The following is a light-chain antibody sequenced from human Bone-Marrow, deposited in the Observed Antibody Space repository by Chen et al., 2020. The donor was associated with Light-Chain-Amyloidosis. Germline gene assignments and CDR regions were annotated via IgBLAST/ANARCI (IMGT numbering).Light chain of an antibody. Sequence: IVLTQTPLSLPVTPGEPGYISCSSSQSLVDSGEGNTYLDWYVQKPGQSPDILIYTLSYRASGVPERFSGSGSGAHFTLNISRVEAEDVGVYYCMQRIQFPLTFGGGTKVEIK. CDR1: QSLVDSGEGNTY. V-gene: IGKV2-40*01. CDR3: MQRIQFPLT. J-gene: IGKJ4*01. CDR2: TLS.